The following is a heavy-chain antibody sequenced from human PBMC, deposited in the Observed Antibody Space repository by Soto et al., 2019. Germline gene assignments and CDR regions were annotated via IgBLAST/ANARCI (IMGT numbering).Heavy chain of an antibody. Sequence: SETLSPPCTVSGGSIGSGGYHWSWIRQHPGKGLEWIGYIYYSGSTYYNPSLKSRVTISVDTSKNQFSLKLSSVTAADTAVYYCARSQQLVTDYWGQGTLVTVS. CDR1: GGSIGSGGYH. CDR3: ARSQQLVTDY. J-gene: IGHJ4*02. V-gene: IGHV4-31*03. D-gene: IGHD6-13*01. CDR2: IYYSGST.